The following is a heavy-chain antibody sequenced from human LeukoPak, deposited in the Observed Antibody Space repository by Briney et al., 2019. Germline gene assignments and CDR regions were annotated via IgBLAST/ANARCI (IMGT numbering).Heavy chain of an antibody. D-gene: IGHD3-22*01. CDR3: ASAYYYDSSGYSADYYYYGMDV. CDR1: GGSFSGYY. Sequence: SETLSLTCAVYGGSFSGYYWSWIRQPPGKGLEWIGEINHSGSTNYNPSLKSRVTISVDTSKNQFSLKLSSVTAADTAVYYCASAYYYDSSGYSADYYYYGMDVWGQGTTVTVSS. J-gene: IGHJ6*02. CDR2: INHSGST. V-gene: IGHV4-34*01.